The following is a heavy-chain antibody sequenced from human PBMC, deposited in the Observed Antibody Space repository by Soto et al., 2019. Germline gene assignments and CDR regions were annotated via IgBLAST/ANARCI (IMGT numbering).Heavy chain of an antibody. Sequence: EVQLVKSGGGLVKPGGSLRLSCAASGFTFSSYSMNWVRQAPGKGLEWVSSISSSSSYIYYAESVKGRFTISRDNAKNALYLQMNSLRAEDRAVYLGAIYDYDFGDYWGQGTLVTVSS. D-gene: IGHD4-17*01. V-gene: IGHV3-21*01. CDR2: ISSSSSYI. CDR3: AIYDYDFGDY. CDR1: GFTFSSYS. J-gene: IGHJ4*02.